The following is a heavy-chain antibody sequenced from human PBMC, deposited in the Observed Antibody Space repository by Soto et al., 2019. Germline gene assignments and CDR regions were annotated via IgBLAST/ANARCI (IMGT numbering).Heavy chain of an antibody. D-gene: IGHD5-18*01. Sequence: PSETLSLTCTVSGGSISSGGYYWSWIRQHPGKGLEWIGYIYYSGSTYYNPSLKSRVTISVDTSKNQFSLKLSSVTAADTAVYYCARGGYSYGRYFDYWGQGTLVTVSS. CDR1: GGSISSGGYY. CDR2: IYYSGST. CDR3: ARGGYSYGRYFDY. J-gene: IGHJ4*02. V-gene: IGHV4-31*03.